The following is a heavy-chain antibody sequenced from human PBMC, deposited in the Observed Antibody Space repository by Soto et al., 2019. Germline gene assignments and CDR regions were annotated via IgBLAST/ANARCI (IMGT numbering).Heavy chain of an antibody. V-gene: IGHV3-23*01. J-gene: IGHJ4*02. CDR1: GFTFSSYA. Sequence: PGGSLRLSCAASGFTFSSYAMSWVRQAPGKGLEWVSAISGSGGSTYYADSVKGRFTISRDNSKNTLYLQMNSLRAEDMAVYYCAKEGQQLVHGGDTFDYWGQGTLVTVSS. D-gene: IGHD6-13*01. CDR2: ISGSGGST. CDR3: AKEGQQLVHGGDTFDY.